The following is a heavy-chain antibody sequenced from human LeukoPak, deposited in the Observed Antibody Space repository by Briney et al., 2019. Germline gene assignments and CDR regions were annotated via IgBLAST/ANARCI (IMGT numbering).Heavy chain of an antibody. CDR2: ISSSGSTI. J-gene: IGHJ6*03. V-gene: IGHV3-11*01. Sequence: GGSLRLSCAASGFTFSDYYMSWIRQAPGKGLEWVSYISSSGSTIYYADSVKGRFTISRDNAKNSLYLQMNSLRAEDTAVYYCARRGHEMYYYYYYMDVWGKGTTVTVPS. CDR3: ARRGHEMYYYYYYMDV. D-gene: IGHD5-24*01. CDR1: GFTFSDYY.